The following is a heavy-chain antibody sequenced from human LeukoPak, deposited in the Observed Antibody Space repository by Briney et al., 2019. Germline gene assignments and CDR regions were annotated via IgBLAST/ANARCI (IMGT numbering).Heavy chain of an antibody. J-gene: IGHJ4*02. Sequence: ASVKVSCKASGYSFTSYGITWVRQAPGQGLEWMGWISAYNGNTNYAQKLQDRVTMTTDTPTSTAYMELRSLRSDDTAVYYCARGFTYYYDSSGYPILGYWDQGTLVTVSS. V-gene: IGHV1-18*01. CDR1: GYSFTSYG. D-gene: IGHD3-22*01. CDR2: ISAYNGNT. CDR3: ARGFTYYYDSSGYPILGY.